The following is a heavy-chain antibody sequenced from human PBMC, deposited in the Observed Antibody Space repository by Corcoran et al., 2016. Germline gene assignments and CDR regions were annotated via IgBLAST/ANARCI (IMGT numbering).Heavy chain of an antibody. CDR3: VRDSGSWSVDY. D-gene: IGHD6-13*01. V-gene: IGHV1-46*01. Sequence: QVQLVQSGAEVKKPGASVKVSCQASGYTFSSYNMQWVRQAPGQGLEWMGIINPSGGSATYAQKFQGRVTMTRDTSTSTVYMELSSLRFEDTAVYYCVRDSGSWSVDYWGQGTLVTVSS. CDR1: GYTFSSYN. CDR2: INPSGGSA. J-gene: IGHJ4*02.